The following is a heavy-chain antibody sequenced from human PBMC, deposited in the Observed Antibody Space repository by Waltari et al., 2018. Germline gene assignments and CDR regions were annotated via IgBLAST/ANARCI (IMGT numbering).Heavy chain of an antibody. D-gene: IGHD6-19*01. CDR1: GFRFSKSA. CDR3: VKGKEVAGNDS. V-gene: IGHV3-64D*08. J-gene: IGHJ4*02. Sequence: QLVESGGGLVQPGGSLRLSCSASGFRFSKSAMHWVRQAPGKVLEYVATISSNVGNTYYADSVKDRFTISRDNSKNSLYLQMSNLRPEDTALYYCVKGKEVAGNDSWGQGAPVTVSS. CDR2: ISSNVGNT.